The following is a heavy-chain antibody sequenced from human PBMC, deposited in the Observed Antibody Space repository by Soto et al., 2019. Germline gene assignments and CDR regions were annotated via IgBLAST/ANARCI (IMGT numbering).Heavy chain of an antibody. V-gene: IGHV3-11*01. CDR1: GFTFSDYY. D-gene: IGHD2-21*02. CDR2: ISSSGSTI. Sequence: QVQLVESGGGLVKPGGSLRLSCAASGFTFSDYYMSWIRQAPGKGLEWLSYISSSGSTIYYADSVKGRFTISRDNAKNSLYVQMNSRRADDAVVYYCACRGGDCFLNWFDPWGQGTLVTVSS. J-gene: IGHJ5*02. CDR3: ACRGGDCFLNWFDP.